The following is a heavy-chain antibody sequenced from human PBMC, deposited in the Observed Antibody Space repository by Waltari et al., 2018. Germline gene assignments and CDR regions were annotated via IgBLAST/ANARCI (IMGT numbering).Heavy chain of an antibody. CDR3: AREKLVGATTGVTAFDI. CDR1: GGSISSGGYY. CDR2: IYYSGST. Sequence: QVQLQESGPGLVKPSQTLSLTCTVSGGSISSGGYYWSWIRQHPGKGLEWIGYIYYSGSTYYNPSRKSRVTISVDTSKNQFSLKLSSVTAADTAVYYCAREKLVGATTGVTAFDIWGQGTMVTVSS. D-gene: IGHD1-26*01. V-gene: IGHV4-31*03. J-gene: IGHJ3*02.